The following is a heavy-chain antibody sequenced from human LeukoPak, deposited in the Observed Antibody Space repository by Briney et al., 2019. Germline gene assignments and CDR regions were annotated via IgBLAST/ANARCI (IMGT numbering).Heavy chain of an antibody. CDR1: GYTFTSYD. CDR2: MNPNSGNT. Sequence: ASVKVSCKAPGYTFTSYDINWVRQATGQGLEWMGWMNPNSGNTGYAQKFQGRVTITRNTSISTAYMELSSLRSEDTAVYYCARAPPNRPRATRVLTQFDPWGQGTLVTVSS. J-gene: IGHJ5*02. D-gene: IGHD1-26*01. V-gene: IGHV1-8*03. CDR3: ARAPPNRPRATRVLTQFDP.